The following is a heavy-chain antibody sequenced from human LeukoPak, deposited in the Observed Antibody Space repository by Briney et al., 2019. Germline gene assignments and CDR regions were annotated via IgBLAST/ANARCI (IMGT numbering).Heavy chain of an antibody. CDR2: FDPERGET. D-gene: IGHD6-13*01. CDR3: ARTPSTSETAAGSFDY. CDR1: GFTFSSYG. Sequence: GGSLRLSCAASGFTFSSYGMHWVRQAPGKGLEWMGGFDPERGETLYAQKFQGRLTMTEDTSTGTVYMELSSLRSEDTAVYYCARTPSTSETAAGSFDYWGQGTLVTVSS. J-gene: IGHJ4*02. V-gene: IGHV1-24*01.